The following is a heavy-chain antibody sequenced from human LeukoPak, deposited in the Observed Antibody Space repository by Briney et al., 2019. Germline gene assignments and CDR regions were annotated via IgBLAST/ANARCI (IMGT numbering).Heavy chain of an antibody. J-gene: IGHJ3*01. CDR3: ARARYLTGSRDDAFDF. Sequence: ASVKVSCKASGYTFPRYGISWVRQAPGQGLEWMAWISAYNGNTDYAQKLQGRVTMTTDTSTSTAYMELRSLTYDDTAVYYCARARYLTGSRDDAFDFWGQGPVVTVSS. CDR1: GYTFPRYG. D-gene: IGHD1-26*01. CDR2: ISAYNGNT. V-gene: IGHV1-18*01.